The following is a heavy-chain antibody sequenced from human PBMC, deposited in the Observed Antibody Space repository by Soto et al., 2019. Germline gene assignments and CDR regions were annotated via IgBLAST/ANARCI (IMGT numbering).Heavy chain of an antibody. CDR1: GFTFSSYA. V-gene: IGHV3-23*01. D-gene: IGHD3-3*01. CDR2: ISGSGGST. Sequence: EVQLLESGGGLVQPGGSLRLSCAASGFTFSSYAMSWVRQAPGKGLEWVSAISGSGGSTYYADSVKGRFTISRDNSKNPLYLQMNSLRAEETGVYYCAGDNYDFGSGYSVCFEDDAFDIWGQGTMVTVSS. CDR3: AGDNYDFGSGYSVCFEDDAFDI. J-gene: IGHJ3*02.